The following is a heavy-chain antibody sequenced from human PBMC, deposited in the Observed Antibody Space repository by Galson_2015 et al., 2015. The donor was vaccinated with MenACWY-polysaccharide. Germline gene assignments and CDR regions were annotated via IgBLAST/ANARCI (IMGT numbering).Heavy chain of an antibody. CDR3: ARPAGGSRKLNFDY. V-gene: IGHV5-51*03. J-gene: IGHJ4*02. CDR2: IYPGGPDT. Sequence: SGAAVIKPGESLLISCKGSGYAFTSYWIGCVRQMPGEGLVWMVMIYPGGPDTRYSPSFQGQVSISAGKSISTAYLQWISLRALDTAMYYCARPAGGSRKLNFDYWGQGTLVTVSS. CDR1: GYAFTSYW.